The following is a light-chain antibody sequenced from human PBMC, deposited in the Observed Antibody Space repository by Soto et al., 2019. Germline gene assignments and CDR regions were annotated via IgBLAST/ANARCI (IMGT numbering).Light chain of an antibody. V-gene: IGLV2-8*01. CDR3: SSFASSNTWV. CDR1: SSDVGAYNY. CDR2: EVT. Sequence: QSALTQPPSASGSPGQSVTISCTGTSSDVGAYNYVSWYQQHAGKAPKLVIYEVTKRPSGVPYRFSGSKSANTASLTVSGLQAEDEADYYCSSFASSNTWVFGGGTKLTV. J-gene: IGLJ3*02.